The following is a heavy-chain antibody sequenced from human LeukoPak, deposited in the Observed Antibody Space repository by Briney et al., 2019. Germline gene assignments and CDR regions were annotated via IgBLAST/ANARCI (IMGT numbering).Heavy chain of an antibody. D-gene: IGHD6-25*01. Sequence: GGSLRLSCADSGFTFSSHWMNWVRQAPGRGLEWVGNINPDGSETYYVNSMKGRFTISRDNAKDSVYLQMNTLRVEDTAVYYCLGSADRGWGQGTLVTVSS. CDR3: LGSADRG. CDR1: GFTFSSHW. V-gene: IGHV3-7*01. J-gene: IGHJ4*02. CDR2: INPDGSET.